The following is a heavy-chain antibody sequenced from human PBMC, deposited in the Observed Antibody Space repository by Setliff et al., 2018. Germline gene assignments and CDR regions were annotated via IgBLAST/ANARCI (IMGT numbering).Heavy chain of an antibody. CDR2: IIPIFGTA. CDR3: ARDLAVAGYYGAFDI. Sequence: SVKVSCKASGGTFSSYAISWVRQAPGQGLEWMGVIIPIFGTANYAQKFQGRVTITTDESTSTAYMDLSSLRSEDTAVYYCARDLAVAGYYGAFDIWGQGTMVTVSS. CDR1: GGTFSSYA. J-gene: IGHJ3*02. V-gene: IGHV1-69*05. D-gene: IGHD6-19*01.